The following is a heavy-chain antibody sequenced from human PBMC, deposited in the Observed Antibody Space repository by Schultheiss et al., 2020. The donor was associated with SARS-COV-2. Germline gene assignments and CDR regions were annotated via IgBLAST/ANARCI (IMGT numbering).Heavy chain of an antibody. CDR3: ARVRVSSGGFDP. V-gene: IGHV3-48*01. CDR1: GFTFSSYW. CDR2: ISSSGSTI. D-gene: IGHD6-19*01. Sequence: GGSLRLSCAASGFTFSSYWMHWVRQAPGKGLVWVSYISSSGSTIYYADSVKGRFTISRDNSKNMLYLQMNSLRAEDTAVYYCARVRVSSGGFDPWGQGTLVTVSS. J-gene: IGHJ5*02.